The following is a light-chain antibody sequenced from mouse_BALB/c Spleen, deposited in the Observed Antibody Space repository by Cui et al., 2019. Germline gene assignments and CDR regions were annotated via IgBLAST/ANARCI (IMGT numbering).Light chain of an antibody. CDR1: QTLVHSKGNAY. CDR2: KVS. CDR3: AQSTHVPWT. J-gene: IGKJ1*01. Sequence: DVVMTQTPLSLPVSLGDQASISCTSSQTLVHSKGNAYVQWYLQKPGQSPKLLIFKVSNRFSRVPGGFSGSGSGTGFTLKVSRVEAEDLGVYFCAQSTHVPWTFGGGTKLEIK. V-gene: IGKV1-110*01.